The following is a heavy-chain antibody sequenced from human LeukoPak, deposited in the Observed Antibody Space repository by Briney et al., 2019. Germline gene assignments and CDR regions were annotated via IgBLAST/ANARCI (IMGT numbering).Heavy chain of an antibody. V-gene: IGHV4-34*01. J-gene: IGHJ4*02. CDR1: GGSFSGYY. Sequence: SQTLSLTCAVYGGSFSGYYWSWIRQPPGKGLELIGEINHSGSTNYNPSLKSRVTISVDTSKNQFSLKLSSVTAADTAVYYCARGRPIAGAVLNLDYWGQGTLVTVSS. CDR2: INHSGST. D-gene: IGHD6-13*01. CDR3: ARGRPIAGAVLNLDY.